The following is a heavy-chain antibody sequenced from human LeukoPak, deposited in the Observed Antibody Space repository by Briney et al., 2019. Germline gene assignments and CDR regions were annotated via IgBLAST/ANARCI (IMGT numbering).Heavy chain of an antibody. CDR1: GFSFGGYG. CDR2: IWYNGKNK. D-gene: IGHD2-8*01. CDR3: ARDLGGCTNGLCSYYFDY. Sequence: GTSLRLSCVASGFSFGGYGMNWVRQAPGKGLEWVAVIWYNGKNKYYSDSVKGRFTISRDTSKNTLYLQMNSLGAEDTAVYYCARDLGGCTNGLCSYYFDYWGQGTLVTVSS. V-gene: IGHV3-33*01. J-gene: IGHJ4*02.